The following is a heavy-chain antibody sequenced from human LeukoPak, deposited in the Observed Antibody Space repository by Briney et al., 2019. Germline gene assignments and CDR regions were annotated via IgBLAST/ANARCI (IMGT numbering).Heavy chain of an antibody. D-gene: IGHD2-8*01. J-gene: IGHJ4*02. Sequence: GGSLRLSCAASGFTFSGAWMSWVRQAPGKGLEWVGRTSSEADGGTTDSAAPVKGRFTIARDDSKKTLYLQRNSLKTEDTSVYYCATDESNSLFYWGQGTLVTVSS. CDR2: TSSEADGGTT. V-gene: IGHV3-15*01. CDR1: GFTFSGAW. CDR3: ATDESNSLFY.